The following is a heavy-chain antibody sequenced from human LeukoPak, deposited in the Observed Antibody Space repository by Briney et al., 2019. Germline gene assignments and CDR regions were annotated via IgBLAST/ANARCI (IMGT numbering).Heavy chain of an antibody. Sequence: GGSPRLSCAAPGYTFRSYEVNGVREAPGKGLGRVSYISRSGSTIYYADSVKARFTVSRANAKNSLSLRMYNLRAEDTAVYYCARGDSSRLLWFGELLRFNAFDIWGQGTMVTASS. CDR3: ARGDSSRLLWFGELLRFNAFDI. CDR2: ISRSGSTI. D-gene: IGHD3-10*01. CDR1: GYTFRSYE. V-gene: IGHV3-48*03. J-gene: IGHJ3*02.